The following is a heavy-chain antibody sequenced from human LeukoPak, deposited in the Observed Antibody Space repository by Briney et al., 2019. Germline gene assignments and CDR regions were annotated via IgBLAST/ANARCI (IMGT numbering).Heavy chain of an antibody. V-gene: IGHV4-59*08. CDR2: VYGGGSI. D-gene: IGHD3-9*01. J-gene: IGHJ4*02. Sequence: PSETLSLTCTVSGGSISGYYWGRIRQPPGKGLEWIGYVYGGGSINYNPSLRSRVTISVDTSKNQFSLKLSSVTAADTAVYYCATEQPWLDYWGQGTLVTVSS. CDR3: ATEQPWLDY. CDR1: GGSISGYY.